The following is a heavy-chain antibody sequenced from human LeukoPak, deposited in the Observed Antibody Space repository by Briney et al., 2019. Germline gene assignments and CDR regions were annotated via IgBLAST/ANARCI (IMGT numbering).Heavy chain of an antibody. CDR1: GGSISSNAYY. J-gene: IGHJ4*02. V-gene: IGHV4-39*01. D-gene: IGHD5-18*01. CDR2: IFYSGDT. Sequence: SETLSLTYTVSGGSISSNAYYWGWIRQPPGKGLEWIGSIFYSGDTFYEPSLKGRVTISADASKNQLSLKMNFETAADTAIYYCGRHGGNSYGFLFFDYWGQGTLVSVSS. CDR3: GRHGGNSYGFLFFDY.